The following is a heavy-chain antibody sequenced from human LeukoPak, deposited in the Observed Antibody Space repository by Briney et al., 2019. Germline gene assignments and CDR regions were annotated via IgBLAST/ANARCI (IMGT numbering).Heavy chain of an antibody. J-gene: IGHJ4*02. D-gene: IGHD2-15*01. CDR3: ARDGGAQHDDSYFDY. CDR2: ISYDGSNK. V-gene: IGHV3-30*03. CDR1: GFTFSNYY. Sequence: GGSLRLSCAASGFTFSNYYMSWIRQAPGKGLEWVAVISYDGSNKYYADSVKGRFTISRDNSKNMKYLEMSGLSVEDTAVYYCARDGGAQHDDSYFDYWGKGTLVTVSS.